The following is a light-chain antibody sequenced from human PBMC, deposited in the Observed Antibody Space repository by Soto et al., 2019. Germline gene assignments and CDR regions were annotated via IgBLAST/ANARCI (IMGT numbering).Light chain of an antibody. CDR3: QHYNSYPWT. Sequence: AIHLTQSPSSLSASVGDRVTITCRASQGISSALAWFQQKPGKAPKLLIYDASSLESGVPSRFSGSGSGTDFTLTISSLQPDDFATYYCQHYNSYPWTFGQGTKVDIK. J-gene: IGKJ1*01. CDR2: DAS. CDR1: QGISSA. V-gene: IGKV1-13*02.